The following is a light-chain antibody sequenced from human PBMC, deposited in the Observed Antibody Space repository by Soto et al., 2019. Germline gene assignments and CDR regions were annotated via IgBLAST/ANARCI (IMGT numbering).Light chain of an antibody. CDR3: QQDGDSRT. CDR2: GAS. V-gene: IGKV3-20*01. J-gene: IGKJ2*01. Sequence: EIVLTQSPGTLSLSPGERATLSCRASQSVSSTYLAWYQQKPGQAPMLLIYGASSRATGIPDRFSGSASGTDVMTTINRLEPDVFAIYCCQQDGDSRTFGQGTKLEIK. CDR1: QSVSSTY.